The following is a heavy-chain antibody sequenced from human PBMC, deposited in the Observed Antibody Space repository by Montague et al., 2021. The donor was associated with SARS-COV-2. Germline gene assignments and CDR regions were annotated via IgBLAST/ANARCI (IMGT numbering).Heavy chain of an antibody. Sequence: SETLSLTCIVSGYSISSGYYWGWVRQTPGKGLEWLGFIEYSGSTYYNPSLKTRATMSLDTSKNQFSLKLTSVTAADTALYYCVRDITLGMDVWGRGTTVTVSS. V-gene: IGHV4-38-2*02. CDR2: IEYSGST. CDR1: GYSISSGYY. CDR3: VRDITLGMDV. J-gene: IGHJ6*02.